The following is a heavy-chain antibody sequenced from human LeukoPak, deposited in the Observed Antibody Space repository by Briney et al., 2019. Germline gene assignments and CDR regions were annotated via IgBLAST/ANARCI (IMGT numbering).Heavy chain of an antibody. Sequence: PSETLSLTCAVYGGSFGGYYWSWIRQPPGKGLEWIGEINHSGSTNYNPSLKSRVTISVDTSKNQFSLKLSSVTAADTAVYYCARDSSSSYYYYMDVWGKGTTVTVSS. J-gene: IGHJ6*03. D-gene: IGHD6-6*01. V-gene: IGHV4-34*01. CDR2: INHSGST. CDR1: GGSFGGYY. CDR3: ARDSSSSYYYYMDV.